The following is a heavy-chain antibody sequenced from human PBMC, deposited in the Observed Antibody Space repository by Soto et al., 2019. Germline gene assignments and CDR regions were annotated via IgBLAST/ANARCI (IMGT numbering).Heavy chain of an antibody. CDR3: ARERGFLSEALDI. V-gene: IGHV6-1*01. J-gene: IGHJ3*02. CDR2: TYYSSQWHN. Sequence: SQTLSLTCAISGDIVFSNTATWNWIRQSPSRGLEWLGRTYYSSQWHNDYAESVKSRITINPDTSKNQFYLQLNSVTPEDTAVYYCARERGFLSEALDIWGRGTMVTVSS. CDR1: GDIVFSNTAT. D-gene: IGHD3-10*01.